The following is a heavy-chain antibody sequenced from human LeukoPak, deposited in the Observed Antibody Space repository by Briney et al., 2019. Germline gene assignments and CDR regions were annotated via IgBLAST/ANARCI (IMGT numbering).Heavy chain of an antibody. CDR3: ARGRRGYSGYEFDN. J-gene: IGHJ4*02. CDR2: IYYSGST. D-gene: IGHD5-12*01. CDR1: GGSISSGDYY. V-gene: IGHV4-30-4*01. Sequence: SQTLSLTCTVSGGSISSGDYYWSWIRQPPGKGLEWIGYIYYSGSTYYNPSLKSRVTISVDTSKNQFSLKLSSVTAADTAVYYCARGRRGYSGYEFDNWGQGTLVTVSS.